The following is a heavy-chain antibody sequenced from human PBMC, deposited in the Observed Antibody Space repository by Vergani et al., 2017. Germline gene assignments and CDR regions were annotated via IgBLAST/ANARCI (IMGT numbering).Heavy chain of an antibody. CDR2: INWNSGGM. CDR1: GFTFEDYA. Sequence: EVQLVESGGDLVQPGRSLRLSCVASGFTFEDYAMHWVRQAPGQGLEWVSGINWNSGGMAYADSVKGRFTISRDNAKNSLYLQMNSLRPEDTALYYCAKDESAGQNYYYYYMDVWGKGTTVTVSS. V-gene: IGHV3-9*01. CDR3: AKDESAGQNYYYYYMDV. D-gene: IGHD6-13*01. J-gene: IGHJ6*03.